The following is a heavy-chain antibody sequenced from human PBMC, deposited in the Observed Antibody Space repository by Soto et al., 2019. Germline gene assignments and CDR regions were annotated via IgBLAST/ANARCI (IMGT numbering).Heavy chain of an antibody. CDR2: ISYNGNT. V-gene: IGHV1-18*01. J-gene: IGHJ5*02. CDR3: AKDGGKDIVVVPAAPGEFDP. Sequence: APVKVSCKTSGYIFTSYGVTWVRQAPGQGLEWMGWISYNGNTNYAERFQGRVTMTRDTSTSTAYMELNSLRAEDTAVYYCAKDGGKDIVVVPAAPGEFDPWGQGTLVTVSS. CDR1: GYIFTSYG. D-gene: IGHD2-2*01.